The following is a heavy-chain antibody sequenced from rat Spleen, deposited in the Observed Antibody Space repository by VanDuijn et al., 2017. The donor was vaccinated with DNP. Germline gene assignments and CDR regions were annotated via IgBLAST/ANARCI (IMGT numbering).Heavy chain of an antibody. Sequence: EVQLVETGGGLVQPGRSLKLSCVASGFTFSSYWMYWIRQAPGKGLEWVASINTDGSRTYYRDFVKGRFTISRDNAKSTLYLQIDSLRSEETDTYYCATSPSGSFDYWGQGVIVTVSS. CDR3: ATSPSGSFDY. J-gene: IGHJ2*01. CDR1: GFTFSSYW. V-gene: IGHV5-58*01. D-gene: IGHD5-1*01. CDR2: INTDGSRT.